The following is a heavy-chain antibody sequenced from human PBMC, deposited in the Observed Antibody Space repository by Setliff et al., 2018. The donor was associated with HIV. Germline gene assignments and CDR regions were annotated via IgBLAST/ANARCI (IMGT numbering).Heavy chain of an antibody. V-gene: IGHV1-69*13. CDR2: IIPIFGTA. CDR1: GGTFSSYA. Sequence: SVKVSCKASGGTFSSYAISWVRQAPGQGLEWMGGIIPIFGTANYAQKFQGRVTITADESTSTAYMELSSLRSEDTAVYYCARDPGGYDSSGFDAFDIWGQGKMVTVSS. D-gene: IGHD3-22*01. CDR3: ARDPGGYDSSGFDAFDI. J-gene: IGHJ3*02.